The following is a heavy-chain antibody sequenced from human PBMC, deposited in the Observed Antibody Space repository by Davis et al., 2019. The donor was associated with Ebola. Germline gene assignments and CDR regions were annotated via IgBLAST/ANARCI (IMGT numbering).Heavy chain of an antibody. D-gene: IGHD2-15*01. V-gene: IGHV3-33*01. Sequence: PGGSLRLSCAASGFTFSSYGMHWVRQAPGKGLEWVAVIWYDGSNKYYADSVKGRFTISRDNSKNTLYLQMNSLRAEDTAVYYCAREEVAALYYYSGMDVWGQGTTVTVSS. CDR1: GFTFSSYG. J-gene: IGHJ6*02. CDR2: IWYDGSNK. CDR3: AREEVAALYYYSGMDV.